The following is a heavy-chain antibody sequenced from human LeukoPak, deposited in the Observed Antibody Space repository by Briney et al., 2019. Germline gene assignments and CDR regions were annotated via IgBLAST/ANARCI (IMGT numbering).Heavy chain of an antibody. J-gene: IGHJ4*02. CDR3: AKDRLPIAAAGTFDY. CDR2: ISGSGGST. Sequence: GGSLRLSCAAFGFTFSSYAMYWVRQAPGKGLEWVSAISGSGGSTYYADSVKGRFTISRDNFKNTLYLQMNSLRAEDTAVCYCAKDRLPIAAAGTFDYWGQGTLVTVSS. D-gene: IGHD6-13*01. CDR1: GFTFSSYA. V-gene: IGHV3-23*01.